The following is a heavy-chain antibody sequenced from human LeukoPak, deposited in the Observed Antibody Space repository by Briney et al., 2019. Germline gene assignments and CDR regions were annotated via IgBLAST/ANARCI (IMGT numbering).Heavy chain of an antibody. J-gene: IGHJ4*02. Sequence: PGGSLRLSCATSGFTFTYAWMSWVRQAPGKGLEWVGRIKSKIDGGTTDYAAPLKGRFTISRDDSKSTLYLQMNSLKTEDTAVYYCTTGPLGVWGSYRPYYFDYWGQGTLVTVSS. CDR3: TTGPLGVWGSYRPYYFDY. V-gene: IGHV3-15*01. CDR1: GFTFTYAW. D-gene: IGHD3-16*02. CDR2: IKSKIDGGTT.